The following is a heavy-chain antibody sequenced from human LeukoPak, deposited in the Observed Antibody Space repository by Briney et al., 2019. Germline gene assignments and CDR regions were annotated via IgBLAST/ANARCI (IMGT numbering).Heavy chain of an antibody. CDR2: IYSGGST. V-gene: IGHV3-53*05. Sequence: GGSLRLSCAPSALTPSSSYMNWVRQAPGKGLEWVSVIYSGGSTYYADSVKGRFTISRDNSKNTLYLQMSSLRAEDTAVYYCVKWWRRGGQGTLVTVSS. CDR1: ALTPSSSY. D-gene: IGHD2-8*01. J-gene: IGHJ4*02. CDR3: VKWWRR.